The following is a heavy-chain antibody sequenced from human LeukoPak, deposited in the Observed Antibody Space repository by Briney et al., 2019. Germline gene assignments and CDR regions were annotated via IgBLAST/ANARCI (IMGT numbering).Heavy chain of an antibody. CDR1: GFRFNTYW. J-gene: IGHJ4*02. Sequence: GGSLRLSCAASGFRFNTYWMHWVRQAPGKGLVWVSRINPDGRSTDYANSVKGRFTISRDNAKNTLYLQMNSLRVGDTATYYCAKVDGTGNSVFDYWGQGTLVPVSS. CDR3: AKVDGTGNSVFDY. D-gene: IGHD6-19*01. V-gene: IGHV3-74*01. CDR2: INPDGRST.